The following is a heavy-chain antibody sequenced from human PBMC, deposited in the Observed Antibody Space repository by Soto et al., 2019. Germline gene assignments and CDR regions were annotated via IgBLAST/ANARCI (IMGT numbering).Heavy chain of an antibody. CDR2: IYYSGST. CDR3: ARVSWDYGDYKTIDY. Sequence: SETLSLTCTVSGVSISSYYWSWIRQPPGKGLEWIGYIYYSGSTNYNPSLKSRVTISVDTSKNQFSLKLSSVTAADTAVYYCARVSWDYGDYKTIDYWGQGTLVTVSS. V-gene: IGHV4-59*01. CDR1: GVSISSYY. D-gene: IGHD4-17*01. J-gene: IGHJ4*02.